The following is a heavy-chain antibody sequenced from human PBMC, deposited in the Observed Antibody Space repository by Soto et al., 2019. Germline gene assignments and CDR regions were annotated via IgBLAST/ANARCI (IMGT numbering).Heavy chain of an antibody. D-gene: IGHD2-15*01. Sequence: TLSLTCAVSGGSISSSNWWSWVRQPPGKGLEWIGEIYHSGSTNYNPSLKSRVTISVDKSKNQFSLKLSSVTAADTAVYYCARDGGIRYCSGGSCSVFDYWGQGTLVTVSS. CDR3: ARDGGIRYCSGGSCSVFDY. V-gene: IGHV4-4*02. J-gene: IGHJ4*02. CDR2: IYHSGST. CDR1: GGSISSSNW.